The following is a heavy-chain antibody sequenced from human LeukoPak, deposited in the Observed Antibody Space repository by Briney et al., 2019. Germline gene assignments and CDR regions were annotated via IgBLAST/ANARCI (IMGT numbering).Heavy chain of an antibody. CDR3: ASGGSSSWYPLSY. Sequence: SETLSLTCTVSGGSITSYYWSWIRQSAGKGLEWIGRIYITGSTTYNPSLKSRVTMSLDTSKNQFSLKLSSVTAADTAVYYCASGGSSSWYPLSYWGQGTLVTVSS. V-gene: IGHV4-4*07. D-gene: IGHD6-13*01. J-gene: IGHJ4*02. CDR2: IYITGST. CDR1: GGSITSYY.